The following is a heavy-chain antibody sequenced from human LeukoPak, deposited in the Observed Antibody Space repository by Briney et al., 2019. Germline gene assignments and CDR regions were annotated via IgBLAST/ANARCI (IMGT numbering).Heavy chain of an antibody. CDR1: GYTFTSYG. D-gene: IGHD1-7*01. CDR2: MNPNSGNT. CDR3: ARVWNYGRYYYYMDV. J-gene: IGHJ6*03. V-gene: IGHV1-8*02. Sequence: ASVKVSCKASGYTFTSYGISWVRQATGQGLEWMGWMNPNSGNTGYAQKFQGRVTMTRNTSISTAYMELSSLRSEDTAVYYCARVWNYGRYYYYMDVWGKGTTVTVSS.